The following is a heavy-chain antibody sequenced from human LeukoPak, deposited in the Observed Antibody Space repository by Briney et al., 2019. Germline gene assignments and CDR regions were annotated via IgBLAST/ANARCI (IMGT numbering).Heavy chain of an antibody. CDR1: GDTFTRNW. J-gene: IGHJ5*02. CDR2: INPTGEYT. Sequence: EDSVKVSCKTSGDTFTRNWMHWIRQRPGQGLEWMGVINPTGEYTMYAQKFQGRVIVTRDMSSNTDYMELGSLRSDDTAVYYCARDHSIDDKSWWLDPWGQGTLVTVSS. CDR3: ARDHSIDDKSWWLDP. D-gene: IGHD1-1*01. V-gene: IGHV1-46*01.